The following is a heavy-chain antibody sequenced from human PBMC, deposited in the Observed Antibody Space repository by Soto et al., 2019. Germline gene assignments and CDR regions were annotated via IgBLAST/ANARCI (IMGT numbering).Heavy chain of an antibody. CDR1: GYTFTSYA. J-gene: IGHJ6*02. CDR3: ARDHWMVRGPIYGMDV. Sequence: QVQLVQSGAEVKKPGASVKVSCKASGYTFTSYAMHWVRQAPGQRLEWMGWINAGNGNTKYSQKFQGRVTITRDTSASTAYMELSSLRSEDTAVYYCARDHWMVRGPIYGMDVWGQGTTVTVSS. D-gene: IGHD3-10*01. V-gene: IGHV1-3*01. CDR2: INAGNGNT.